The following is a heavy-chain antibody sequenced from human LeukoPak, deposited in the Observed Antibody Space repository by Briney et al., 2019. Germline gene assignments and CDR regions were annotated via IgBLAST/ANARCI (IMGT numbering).Heavy chain of an antibody. D-gene: IGHD3-22*01. CDR3: AKAGGSGYYNDAFDI. CDR1: GFTFSHHG. Sequence: GGSLRLSCAASGFTFSHHGMHWVRQAPGKGLEWVSGITWNSDRKGYADSVKGRFTISRDNAKNSLYLQMSSLRAEDMALYYCAKAGGSGYYNDAFDIWGQGTMVTVSS. V-gene: IGHV3-9*03. CDR2: ITWNSDRK. J-gene: IGHJ3*02.